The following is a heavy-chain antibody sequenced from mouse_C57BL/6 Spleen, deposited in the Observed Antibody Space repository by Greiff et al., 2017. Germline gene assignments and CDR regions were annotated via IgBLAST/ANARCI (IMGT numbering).Heavy chain of an antibody. CDR3: ASNYFDY. V-gene: IGHV1-59*01. CDR1: GYTFTSYW. CDR2: IDPSDSYT. Sequence: QVQLKQSGAELVRPGTSVKLSCKASGYTFTSYWMHWVKQRPGQGLEWIGVIDPSDSYTNYNQKFKGKATLTVDTSSSTAYMQLSSLTSEDSAVYYCASNYFDYWGQGTTLTVSS. J-gene: IGHJ2*01.